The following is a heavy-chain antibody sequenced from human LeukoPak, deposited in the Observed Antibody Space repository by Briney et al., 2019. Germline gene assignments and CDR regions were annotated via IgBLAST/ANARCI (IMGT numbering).Heavy chain of an antibody. V-gene: IGHV3-64*01. J-gene: IGHJ4*02. Sequence: GESLRRSCAASGLTFSSYAMHWVRQAPGKGLEYVSAISSNGGSTYYANSVKGRFTISRDNSKNTMYLQMGSLRDEDMAVYYCASPGAYYWGQGTLVTVSS. CDR1: GLTFSSYA. CDR2: ISSNGGST. CDR3: ASPGAYY.